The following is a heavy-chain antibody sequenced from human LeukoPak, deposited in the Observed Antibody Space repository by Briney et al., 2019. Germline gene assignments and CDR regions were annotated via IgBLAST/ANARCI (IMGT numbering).Heavy chain of an antibody. V-gene: IGHV3-74*01. CDR3: ARGGFSHAFDV. Sequence: PGGSLRLSCAASGFTFSRYWIHSVRHAPGKGLVWVSRINNDGSDTIYADSVKGRFAMSRDNAKNTVFLQMSGLRAEDTAVYYCARGGFSHAFDVWGQGTTVTVSS. CDR1: GFTFSRYW. D-gene: IGHD2/OR15-2a*01. CDR2: INNDGSDT. J-gene: IGHJ3*01.